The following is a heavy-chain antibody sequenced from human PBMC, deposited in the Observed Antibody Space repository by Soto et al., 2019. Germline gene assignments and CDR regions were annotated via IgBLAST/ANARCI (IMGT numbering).Heavy chain of an antibody. CDR3: ARVGQDYYYGMDV. Sequence: GGALRLFPAAPWFTLGGYYKNLVPPGPGKGLEWVSYISSVTGSIYYADSVKGRFTISRDNVENSLFLQMNNLRGEDTALYYCARVGQDYYYGMDVWGQGTTVTVSS. CDR2: ISSVTGSI. CDR1: WFTLGGYY. D-gene: IGHD1-26*01. V-gene: IGHV3-11*01. J-gene: IGHJ6*02.